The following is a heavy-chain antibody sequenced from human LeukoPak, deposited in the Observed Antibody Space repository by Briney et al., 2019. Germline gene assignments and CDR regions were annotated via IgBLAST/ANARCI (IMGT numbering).Heavy chain of an antibody. CDR2: IKSKTGGGTT. V-gene: IGHV3-15*01. J-gene: IGHJ3*02. CDR3: TPLLTTVVTGSAFDI. Sequence: GGSLRLSCAASGFTFSSYSINWVRQAPGKGLEWVGRIKSKTGGGTTDYTAPVKGRFSISRDDSKNTLYLQMNSLKTEDTAVYYCTPLLTTVVTGSAFDIWGQGTMVTVSS. D-gene: IGHD4-23*01. CDR1: GFTFSSYS.